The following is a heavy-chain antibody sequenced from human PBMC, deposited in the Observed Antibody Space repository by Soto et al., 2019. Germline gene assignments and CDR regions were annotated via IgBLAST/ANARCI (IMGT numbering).Heavy chain of an antibody. V-gene: IGHV3-23*01. CDR2: ISGSGGST. CDR3: AKDQNVLRFLEWFRGFDY. J-gene: IGHJ4*02. Sequence: EVQLLESGGGLVQPGGSLRLSCAASGFTFSSCAMSWVRQAPGKGLEWVSAISGSGGSTYYADSVKGRFTISRDNSKNTLYLQMNSLRAEDTAVYYCAKDQNVLRFLEWFRGFDYWGQGTLVTVSS. CDR1: GFTFSSCA. D-gene: IGHD3-3*01.